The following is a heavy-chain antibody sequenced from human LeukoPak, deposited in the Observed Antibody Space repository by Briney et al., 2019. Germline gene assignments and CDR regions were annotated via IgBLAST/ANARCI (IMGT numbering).Heavy chain of an antibody. CDR3: ARAGRRDFWSGDHWYFDL. D-gene: IGHD3-3*01. J-gene: IGHJ2*01. CDR2: IIAMFGTV. CDR1: GGTFSSYA. V-gene: IGHV1-69*05. Sequence: SVKVSCKVSGGTFSSYAISWMRQAPGQGLEWMGGIIAMFGTVHYAQKFQGRVPITTDESTSTVYMELRSLRSEDTAVYYCARAGRRDFWSGDHWYFDLWGRGTLVTVSS.